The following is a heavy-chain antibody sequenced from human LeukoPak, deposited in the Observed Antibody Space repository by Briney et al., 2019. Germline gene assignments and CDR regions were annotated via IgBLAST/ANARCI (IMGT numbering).Heavy chain of an antibody. CDR1: GFTFSSYA. D-gene: IGHD3-22*01. V-gene: IGHV3-30-3*01. Sequence: PGGSLRLSCAASGFTFSSYAMHWVRQAPGKGLEWVAVISYDGSSKYYADSVKGRFTISRDNSKNTLYLQMNSLRAEDTAVYYCARAYYYDSSATPDYWGQGTLVTVSS. J-gene: IGHJ4*02. CDR3: ARAYYYDSSATPDY. CDR2: ISYDGSSK.